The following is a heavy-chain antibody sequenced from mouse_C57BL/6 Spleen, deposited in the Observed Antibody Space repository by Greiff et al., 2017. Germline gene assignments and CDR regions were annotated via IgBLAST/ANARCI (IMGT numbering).Heavy chain of an antibody. J-gene: IGHJ1*03. V-gene: IGHV1-82*01. D-gene: IGHD4-1*01. CDR1: GYAFSSSW. CDR2: IYPGDGDT. Sequence: LEESGPELVKPGASVKISCKASGYAFSSSWMNWVKQRPGKGLEWIGRIYPGDGDTNYNGKFKGKATLTADKSSSTAYMQLSSLTSEDSAVYFCAKNWDGYFDVWGTGTTVTVSS. CDR3: AKNWDGYFDV.